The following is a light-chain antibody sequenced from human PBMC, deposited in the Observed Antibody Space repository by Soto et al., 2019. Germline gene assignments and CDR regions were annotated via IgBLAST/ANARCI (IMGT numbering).Light chain of an antibody. CDR3: QQTFRTPHT. V-gene: IGKV1-39*01. CDR1: QSIRGY. Sequence: DIQMTQSPSSLSASLGDRVTITCRASQSIRGYLNWYQHKPGAAPKLLIYSASTLQTGVPSRFSGSGFGTDYTLTISSLQPADFAIYYCQQTFRTPHTFGQGTKVDIK. J-gene: IGKJ2*01. CDR2: SAS.